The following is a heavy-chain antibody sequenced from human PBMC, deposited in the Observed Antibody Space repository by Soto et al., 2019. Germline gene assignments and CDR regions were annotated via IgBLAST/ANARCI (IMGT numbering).Heavy chain of an antibody. V-gene: IGHV3-30-3*01. CDR2: ISYDGSNK. Sequence: GGSLRLSCAASGFTFSSYAMHWVRQAPGKGLEWGAVISYDGSNKYCADSVEGRFTISRDNSKNTLYLQMNSLRAEDTAVYYCARDRRDSSSSFLGYWGQGTLVTVSS. CDR3: ARDRRDSSSSFLGY. J-gene: IGHJ4*02. D-gene: IGHD6-6*01. CDR1: GFTFSSYA.